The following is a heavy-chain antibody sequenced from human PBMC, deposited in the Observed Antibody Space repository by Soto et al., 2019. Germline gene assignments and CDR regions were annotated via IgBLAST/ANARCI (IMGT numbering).Heavy chain of an antibody. Sequence: ASVKVSCKASGGTFSSYAISWVRQAPGQGLEWMGGIIPIFGTANYAQKFQGRVTITADKSTSTAYMELSSLRSEDTPVYYCAVPTTVTIDYYYRMDVWGQGTTVTVSS. CDR3: AVPTTVTIDYYYRMDV. V-gene: IGHV1-69*06. CDR1: GGTFSSYA. D-gene: IGHD4-17*01. CDR2: IIPIFGTA. J-gene: IGHJ6*01.